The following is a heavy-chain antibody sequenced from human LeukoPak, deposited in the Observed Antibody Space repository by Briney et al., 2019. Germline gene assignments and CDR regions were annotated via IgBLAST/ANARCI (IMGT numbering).Heavy chain of an antibody. D-gene: IGHD4-23*01. CDR1: GYTFTGYY. J-gene: IGHJ3*02. CDR2: INPNSGGT. Sequence: ASVKVSCKASGYTFTGYYMHWVRQAPGQGLEWMGWINPNSGGTNYAQKFQGRVTMTRDTSISTAYMELSRLRSDDTAVYYCARGALTVVTPIPTLDAFDIWGQGTMVTVSS. CDR3: ARGALTVVTPIPTLDAFDI. V-gene: IGHV1-2*02.